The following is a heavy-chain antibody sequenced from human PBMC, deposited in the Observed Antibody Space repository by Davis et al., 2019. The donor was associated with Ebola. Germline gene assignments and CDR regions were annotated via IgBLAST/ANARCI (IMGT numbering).Heavy chain of an antibody. J-gene: IGHJ4*02. V-gene: IGHV1-69*13. D-gene: IGHD2-15*01. CDR3: AHLGPQRYCSGGGCHGYLDY. Sequence: SVKVSCKAVGDTLTSYAMTWVRQAPGQGLEWMGGIIPVFRTASYAQKFQGRVTITADESTRTAYMELDSLISEDTAVYYCAHLGPQRYCSGGGCHGYLDYWGQGTLVTVSS. CDR1: GDTLTSYA. CDR2: IIPVFRTA.